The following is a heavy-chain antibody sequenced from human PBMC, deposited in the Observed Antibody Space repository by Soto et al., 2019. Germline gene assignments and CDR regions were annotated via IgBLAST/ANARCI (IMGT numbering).Heavy chain of an antibody. V-gene: IGHV4-30-2*01. J-gene: IGHJ4*02. CDR2: IYHSGST. CDR3: AASYGSGSYFDY. Sequence: SATRSLTCAVSGGSISSGCYSLRWIRQPPGKGLEWIGYIYHSGSTYYNPSLKSRVTISVDRSKNQFSLKLSSVTAADTAVYYCAASYGSGSYFDYWGQGTLVTVS. D-gene: IGHD3-10*01. CDR1: GGSISSGCYS.